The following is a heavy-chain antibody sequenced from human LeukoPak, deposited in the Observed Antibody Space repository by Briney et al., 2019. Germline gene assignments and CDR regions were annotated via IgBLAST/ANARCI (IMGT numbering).Heavy chain of an antibody. CDR3: ARWSRNWVDVGWD. CDR1: GGSISSKSYY. CDR2: IYYLGST. D-gene: IGHD7-27*01. V-gene: IGHV4-39*07. J-gene: IGHJ4*02. Sequence: SKTLSLTCTVSGGSISSKSYYWGWIRQPPGKGLQWIGSIYYLGSTFYNPSLKSRVTISVDTSNNQFSLKLTSVTAADTAVYYCARWSRNWVDVGWDWGQGTLVTVSS.